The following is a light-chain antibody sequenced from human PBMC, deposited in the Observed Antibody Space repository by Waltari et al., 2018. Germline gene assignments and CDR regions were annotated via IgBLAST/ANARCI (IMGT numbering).Light chain of an antibody. Sequence: DIVMTQSPLSLPVTPGEPASISCRSSQSLLHVDGYNYLDWYLQKPGQSPQLLIYMGSNRASGVPDRFSGSGSGTYFTLKISRVEAEDVGVYYCMQARQPPYTFGGGTKVEIK. J-gene: IGKJ4*01. CDR1: QSLLHVDGYNY. CDR2: MGS. CDR3: MQARQPPYT. V-gene: IGKV2-28*01.